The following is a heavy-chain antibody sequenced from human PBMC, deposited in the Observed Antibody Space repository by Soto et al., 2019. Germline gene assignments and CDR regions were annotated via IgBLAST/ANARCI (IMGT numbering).Heavy chain of an antibody. J-gene: IGHJ4*02. Sequence: QVQLVQSGAEVKKPGSSVKVSCKASGGTFRSYVISWVRQAPGQGLEWMGGIIRMCGTTDYAQKFKGRVTITADESTSTAYMELSSLRSEDTAVYYCARGLRYCSGGSCYSDYWGQGTLVTVSS. CDR1: GGTFRSYV. CDR3: ARGLRYCSGGSCYSDY. V-gene: IGHV1-69*01. D-gene: IGHD2-15*01. CDR2: IIRMCGTT.